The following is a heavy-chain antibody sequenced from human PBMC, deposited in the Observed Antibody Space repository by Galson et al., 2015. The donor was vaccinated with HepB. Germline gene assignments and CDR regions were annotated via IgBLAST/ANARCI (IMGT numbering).Heavy chain of an antibody. Sequence: SLRLSCAASGFTFSSYGMHWVRQAPGKGLGWVAVIWYDGSKKYYADSVKGRFTISRDNSKNTLYLQMSSLRVEDTAIYYCATLWSGYYIPFDYWGQGTLVTVSS. CDR3: ATLWSGYYIPFDY. D-gene: IGHD3-3*01. CDR1: GFTFSSYG. J-gene: IGHJ4*02. CDR2: IWYDGSKK. V-gene: IGHV3-33*01.